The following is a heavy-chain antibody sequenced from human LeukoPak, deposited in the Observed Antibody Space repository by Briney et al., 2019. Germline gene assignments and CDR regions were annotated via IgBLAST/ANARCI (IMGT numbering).Heavy chain of an antibody. CDR1: GYTFNSSY. CDR3: ASNPHGSGSYDY. V-gene: IGHV1-46*02. J-gene: IGHJ4*02. Sequence: ASVKVSCKASGYTFNSSYMHWVRQAPGQGLEWMGIINPSDDSTRYAQKFQGRVTMTKDTSTNTVYMHLSSLSSDDTAVYYCASNPHGSGSYDYWGQGTLVTVSS. D-gene: IGHD3-10*01. CDR2: INPSDDST.